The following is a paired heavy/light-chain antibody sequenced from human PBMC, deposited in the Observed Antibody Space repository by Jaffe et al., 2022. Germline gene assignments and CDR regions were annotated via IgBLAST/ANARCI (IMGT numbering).Heavy chain of an antibody. CDR1: GGSISSGSYY. CDR2: IYTSGST. CDR3: ARDRGFVLWFGELTAWPLDAFDI. Sequence: QVQLQESGPGLVKPSQTLSLTCTVSGGSISSGSYYWSWIRQPAGKGLEWIGRIYTSGSTNYNPSLKSRVTISVDTSKNQFSLKLSSVTAADTAVYYCARDRGFVLWFGELTAWPLDAFDIWGQGTMVTVSS. J-gene: IGHJ3*02. V-gene: IGHV4-61*02. D-gene: IGHD3-10*01.
Light chain of an antibody. V-gene: IGKV3-20*01. CDR3: QQYGSSPPCT. CDR1: QSVSSSY. Sequence: EIVLTQSPGTLSLSPGERATLSCRASQSVSSSYLAWYQQKPGQAPRLLIYGASSRATGIPDRFSGSGSGTDFTLTISRLEPEDFAVYYCQQYGSSPPCTFGQGTKLEIK. CDR2: GAS. J-gene: IGKJ2*02.